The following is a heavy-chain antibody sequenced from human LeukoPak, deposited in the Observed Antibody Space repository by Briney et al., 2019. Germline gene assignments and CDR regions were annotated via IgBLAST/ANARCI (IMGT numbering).Heavy chain of an antibody. CDR2: INAGNGNT. Sequence: ASVKVSCKASGYTFTSYAMHWVRQAPGQRLEWMGWINAGNGNTKYSQKLQGRVTITRDTSASTAYMELSSLRSEDTAVYYCASPDPYGDYTFQHWGQGTLVTVSS. J-gene: IGHJ1*01. CDR1: GYTFTSYA. D-gene: IGHD4-17*01. V-gene: IGHV1-3*01. CDR3: ASPDPYGDYTFQH.